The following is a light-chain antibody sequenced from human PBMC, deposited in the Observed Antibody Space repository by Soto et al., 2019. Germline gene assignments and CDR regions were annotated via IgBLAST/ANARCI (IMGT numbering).Light chain of an antibody. CDR3: QQYGSSPPSST. J-gene: IGKJ5*01. CDR2: DAS. CDR1: QSVDNY. V-gene: IGKV3-20*01. Sequence: EIVLTQSPDTLSLSPGERATLSCSASQSVDNYLAWYQQRPGQAPRLLIYDASNRASGIPARFSGSGSGTDFTLTISRLEPEDFAVYYCQQYGSSPPSSTFGQGTRLEIK.